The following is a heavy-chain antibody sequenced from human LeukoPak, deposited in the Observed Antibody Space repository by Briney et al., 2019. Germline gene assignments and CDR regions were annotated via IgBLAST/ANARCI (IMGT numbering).Heavy chain of an antibody. CDR1: GFTFSSYS. Sequence: GGSLRLSCAASGFTFSSYSMTWVRQAPGKGLEWVSYISSSSSTIYYADSVKGRFTISRDNAKNSLYLQMNSLRDEDTAVYYCARAPPYSSSWMNYYFDYWGQGTLVTVSS. D-gene: IGHD6-13*01. V-gene: IGHV3-48*02. CDR3: ARAPPYSSSWMNYYFDY. J-gene: IGHJ4*02. CDR2: ISSSSSTI.